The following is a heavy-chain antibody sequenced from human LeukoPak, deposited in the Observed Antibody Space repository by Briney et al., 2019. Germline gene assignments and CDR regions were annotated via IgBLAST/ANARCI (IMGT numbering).Heavy chain of an antibody. CDR2: IIPIFGTA. D-gene: IGHD6-19*01. Sequence: GASVKVSCKASGYTFTSYGISWVRQAPGQGLEWMGGIIPIFGTANYAQKFQGRVTITADESTSTAYMELSSLRSEDTAVYYCASHLGYSSGWYDYWGQGTLVTVSS. J-gene: IGHJ4*02. V-gene: IGHV1-69*13. CDR3: ASHLGYSSGWYDY. CDR1: GYTFTSYG.